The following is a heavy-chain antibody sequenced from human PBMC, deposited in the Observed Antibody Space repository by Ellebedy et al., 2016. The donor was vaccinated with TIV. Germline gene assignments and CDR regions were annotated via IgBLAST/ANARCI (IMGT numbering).Heavy chain of an antibody. J-gene: IGHJ5*02. V-gene: IGHV4-39*07. CDR2: IYHSGST. Sequence: SETLSLXCTVSGGSISSSSYYWGWIRQPPGKGLEWIGSIYHSGSTYYNPSLKSRVTISVDRSKNQFSLKLSSVTAADTAVYYCARSVRSSSGYLTNWFDPWGQGTLVTVSS. CDR1: GGSISSSSYY. CDR3: ARSVRSSSGYLTNWFDP. D-gene: IGHD3-22*01.